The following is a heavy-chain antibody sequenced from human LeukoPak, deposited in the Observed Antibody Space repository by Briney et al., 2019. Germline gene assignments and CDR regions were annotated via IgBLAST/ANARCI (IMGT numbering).Heavy chain of an antibody. V-gene: IGHV3-7*01. CDR3: ARDLDYCGGDCSGHWFDP. J-gene: IGHJ5*02. CDR1: GFTFSSYW. D-gene: IGHD2-21*02. Sequence: GGTLRLPCAASGFTFSSYWMSWVRQAPGKGLEWVANIKQDGSEKYYVDSVKGRFTISRDNAKNSLYLQMNSLRAEDTAVYYCARDLDYCGGDCSGHWFDPWGQGTLVTVSS. CDR2: IKQDGSEK.